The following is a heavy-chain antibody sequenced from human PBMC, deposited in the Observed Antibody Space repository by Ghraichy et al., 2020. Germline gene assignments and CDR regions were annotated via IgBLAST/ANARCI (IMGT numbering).Heavy chain of an antibody. CDR1: GFTFDDYG. J-gene: IGHJ3*02. Sequence: GGSLRLSCAASGFTFDDYGMSWVRQAPGKGLECVSGINWNGGSPGYADSVKGRFTISRDNAKNSLYLQMNSLRAEDTALYYCARVPPSALYGSGSYASENAFDIWGQGTMVTVSS. CDR2: INWNGGSP. CDR3: ARVPPSALYGSGSYASENAFDI. V-gene: IGHV3-20*04. D-gene: IGHD3-10*01.